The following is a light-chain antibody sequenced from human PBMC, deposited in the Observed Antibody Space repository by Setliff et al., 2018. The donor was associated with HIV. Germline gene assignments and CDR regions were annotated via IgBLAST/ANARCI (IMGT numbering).Light chain of an antibody. V-gene: IGLV2-14*01. J-gene: IGLJ1*01. CDR2: RVS. CDR1: SSDIGGYNY. Sequence: QSALTQPASVSGSPGQSIAISCTGTSSDIGGYNYVSWYQQYPGKAPKFTIYRVSDRPSGISNRFSGSKSGNTASLTISGLQAEDEGDYYCSSYTSSDTYVFGTGTKVTVL. CDR3: SSYTSSDTYV.